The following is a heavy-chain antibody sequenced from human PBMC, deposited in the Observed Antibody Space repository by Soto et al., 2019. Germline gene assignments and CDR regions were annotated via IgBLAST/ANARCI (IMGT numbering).Heavy chain of an antibody. Sequence: EVQLVESGGGLVKPGGSLRLSCAASGFTFSSYSMNWVRQAPGKGLEWVSSISSSSSYIYYADSVKGRFTISRDNAKNSLYLQMNSPRAEDTAVYYCARDPADYIWGSYRLGLNWFDPWGQGTLVTVSS. CDR1: GFTFSSYS. CDR3: ARDPADYIWGSYRLGLNWFDP. V-gene: IGHV3-21*01. CDR2: ISSSSSYI. J-gene: IGHJ5*02. D-gene: IGHD3-16*02.